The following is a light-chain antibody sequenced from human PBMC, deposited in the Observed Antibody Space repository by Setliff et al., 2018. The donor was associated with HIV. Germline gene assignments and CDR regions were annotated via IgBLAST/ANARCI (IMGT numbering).Light chain of an antibody. CDR2: EVS. Sequence: QSALTQPASVSGSPGQSITISCTGTSSDIGGYNYVSWYQQHPGKAPKLVISEVSNRPSGLSNRFSGSKSGDTASLTISGLQTEDEADYYCSSYTATSTLYVLGTGTKVTVL. V-gene: IGLV2-14*01. J-gene: IGLJ1*01. CDR1: SSDIGGYNY. CDR3: SSYTATSTLYV.